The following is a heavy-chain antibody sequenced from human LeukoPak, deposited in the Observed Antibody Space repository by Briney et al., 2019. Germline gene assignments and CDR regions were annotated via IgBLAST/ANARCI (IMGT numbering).Heavy chain of an antibody. Sequence: SGTLSLTCTVSGGSISSYYWSWIRQPPGKGLEWIGYIYYSGSTNYNPSLKSRVTISVDTSKNQFSLKLSSVTAADTAVYYCARGYYYDSSGYYNWFDPWGQGTLVTVSS. CDR1: GGSISSYY. D-gene: IGHD3-22*01. CDR3: ARGYYYDSSGYYNWFDP. CDR2: IYYSGST. J-gene: IGHJ5*02. V-gene: IGHV4-59*01.